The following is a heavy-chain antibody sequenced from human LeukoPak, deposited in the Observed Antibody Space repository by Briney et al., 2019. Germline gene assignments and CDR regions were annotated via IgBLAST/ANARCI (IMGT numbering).Heavy chain of an antibody. CDR2: IFYSGNT. J-gene: IGHJ3*02. CDR1: GVSISSYY. CDR3: ARRVAVRPRYAFDI. D-gene: IGHD6-6*01. Sequence: PSETLSLTCSVSGVSISSYYWSWVRQPPGKELDGMGYIFYSGNTNSNPPLRRRVTISLDTTKNQFPLKLNSVTGADTAVYYCARRVAVRPRYAFDIWGQGTMVTVSS. V-gene: IGHV4-59*01.